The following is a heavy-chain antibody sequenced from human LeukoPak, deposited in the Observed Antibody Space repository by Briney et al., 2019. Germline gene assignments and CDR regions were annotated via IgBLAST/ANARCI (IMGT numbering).Heavy chain of an antibody. D-gene: IGHD3-16*01. CDR3: AKGHVSYYYYGMGV. V-gene: IGHV3-23*01. CDR1: GFTFSSYA. J-gene: IGHJ6*02. Sequence: GASLRLSCAASGFTFSSYAMSWVRQAPGKGLEWVSAISGSGGSTYYADSVKGRFTISRDNSKNTLYLQMNSLRAEDTAVYYCAKGHVSYYYYGMGVWGQGTTVTVSS. CDR2: ISGSGGST.